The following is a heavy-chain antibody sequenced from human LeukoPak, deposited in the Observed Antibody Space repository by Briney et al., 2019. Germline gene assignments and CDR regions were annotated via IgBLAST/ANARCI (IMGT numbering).Heavy chain of an antibody. J-gene: IGHJ6*03. D-gene: IGHD3-3*01. CDR1: GYTLTELS. Sequence: ASVKVSCKVSGYTLTELSMHWVRQAPGKELEWMGGFDPEDGETIYAQKFQGRVTMTEDTSTDTAYMELSSLRSEDTAVYYCATAIFGVARPLGVYYYYYMDVWGKGTTVTVSS. V-gene: IGHV1-24*01. CDR2: FDPEDGET. CDR3: ATAIFGVARPLGVYYYYYMDV.